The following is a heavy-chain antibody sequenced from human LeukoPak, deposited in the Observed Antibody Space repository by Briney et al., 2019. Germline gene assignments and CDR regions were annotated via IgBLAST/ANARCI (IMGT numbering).Heavy chain of an antibody. CDR2: IRSKTFGGTT. CDR1: GFTFGTYA. D-gene: IGHD5-18*01. Sequence: GGSPRLSCTSSGFTFGTYAVSWFRQAPGKGLEWVAFIRSKTFGGTTEYAASVEGRFTISRDDSKSIAYLQMNSLKTEDTAVYYCTRYSGRTDYWGQGTLVTVSS. J-gene: IGHJ4*02. V-gene: IGHV3-49*03. CDR3: TRYSGRTDY.